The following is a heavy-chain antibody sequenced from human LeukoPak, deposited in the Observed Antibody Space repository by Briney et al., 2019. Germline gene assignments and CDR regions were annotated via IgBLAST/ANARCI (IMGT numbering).Heavy chain of an antibody. D-gene: IGHD6-13*01. CDR3: AKGPGDSGSWSYYFDY. Sequence: ASVKVSCKASGYTFTSYYMHWVRQAPGQGLEWMGIINPSGGSTSYAQKFQGRVTMTRDTSTSTVYMELSSLRSEDTAVYYCAKGPGDSGSWSYYFDYWGQGTLVTVSS. J-gene: IGHJ4*02. V-gene: IGHV1-46*01. CDR2: INPSGGST. CDR1: GYTFTSYY.